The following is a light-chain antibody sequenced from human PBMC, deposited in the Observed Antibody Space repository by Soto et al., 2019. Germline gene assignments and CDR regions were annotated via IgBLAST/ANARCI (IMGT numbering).Light chain of an antibody. V-gene: IGLV1-47*01. J-gene: IGLJ2*01. CDR3: GTWDSSLSAGRV. CDR1: TSNIATNH. Sequence: QSVVTQPASASGTPGQRVTISCSGSTSNIATNHVYWYQHLPGTAPKLVIYRNTLRPSGVPDRFSASKSGTSASLAISGLRSDDEADYYCGTWDSSLSAGRVFGGGTKLTVL. CDR2: RNT.